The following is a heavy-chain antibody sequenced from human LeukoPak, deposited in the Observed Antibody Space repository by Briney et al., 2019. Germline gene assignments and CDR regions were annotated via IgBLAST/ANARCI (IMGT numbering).Heavy chain of an antibody. J-gene: IGHJ4*02. V-gene: IGHV4-34*01. CDR1: GGSFSGYY. CDR3: ARGGHVDTAMAPVAFDY. Sequence: SETLSLTCAVYGGSFSGYYWSWIRQPPGKGLGWIGEINHSGSTNYNPSLKSRVTISVDTSKNQFSLKLSSVTAADTAVYYCARGGHVDTAMAPVAFDYWGQGTLVTVSS. CDR2: INHSGST. D-gene: IGHD5-18*01.